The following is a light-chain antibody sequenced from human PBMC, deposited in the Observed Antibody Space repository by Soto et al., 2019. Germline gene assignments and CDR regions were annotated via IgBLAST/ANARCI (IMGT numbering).Light chain of an antibody. CDR2: GAS. Sequence: EIVMTQSPATLSVSPGERATLSCRASQSVSSNLAWYQQKPGQAPRLLIYGASTRATGIPARFSGSGSGTEFTLTISSLQSEDFAVYYCQEYNNWPLPFGQETEADIK. CDR3: QEYNNWPLP. J-gene: IGKJ1*01. CDR1: QSVSSN. V-gene: IGKV3-15*01.